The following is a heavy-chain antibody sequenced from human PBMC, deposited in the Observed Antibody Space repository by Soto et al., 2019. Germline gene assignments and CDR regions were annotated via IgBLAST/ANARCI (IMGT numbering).Heavy chain of an antibody. CDR2: IYYSGST. CDR1: GGSISSGGYY. V-gene: IGHV4-31*03. CDR3: ARGGTYCTNGVCYRYFDY. Sequence: PSETLSLTCTVSGGSISSGGYYWSWIRQHPGKGLEWIGYIYYSGSTYYNPSLKSRVTISVDTSKNQFSPKLSSVTAADTAVYYCARGGTYCTNGVCYRYFDYWGQGTLVTVSS. J-gene: IGHJ4*02. D-gene: IGHD2-8*01.